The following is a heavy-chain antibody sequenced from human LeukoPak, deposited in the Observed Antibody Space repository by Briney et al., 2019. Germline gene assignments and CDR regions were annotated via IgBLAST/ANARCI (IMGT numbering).Heavy chain of an antibody. CDR1: GYSFTTYG. Sequence: ASVKVSCKASGYSFTTYGVSWVRQAPGQGLEWMGWISAYNGNTNYAQKVQGRVAMTTDTSTSTVYVELRSLRSDDTAVYFCARDRVVVTATQDYYYHGMDVWGQGTTVTVSS. D-gene: IGHD2-15*01. CDR3: ARDRVVVTATQDYYYHGMDV. V-gene: IGHV1-18*01. CDR2: ISAYNGNT. J-gene: IGHJ6*02.